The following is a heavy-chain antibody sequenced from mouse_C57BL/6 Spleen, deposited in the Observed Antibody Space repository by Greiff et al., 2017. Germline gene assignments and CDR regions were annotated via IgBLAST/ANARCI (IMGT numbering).Heavy chain of an antibody. CDR2: IYPRNGNT. D-gene: IGHD2-3*01. CDR1: GYTFTSYG. V-gene: IGHV1-81*01. Sequence: QVQLQQSGAELARPGASVKLSCKASGYTFTSYGISWVKQRTGQGLEWIGEIYPRNGNTYYNEKFKGKATLTEDKSSSTAYMELRSLTSEESAVYFCARSYDFYFDYWGQGTTLTVSS. CDR3: ARSYDFYFDY. J-gene: IGHJ2*01.